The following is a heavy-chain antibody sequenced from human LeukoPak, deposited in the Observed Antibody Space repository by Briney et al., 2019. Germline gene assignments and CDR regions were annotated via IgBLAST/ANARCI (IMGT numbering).Heavy chain of an antibody. Sequence: PGGSLRLSCAASGFTVSGNYMSWVRQAPGKGLEWVSVIYAGVTTYYADSVKGRFTISRDRSKNTLYLQMNGLRGEDTAVYYCTRARAVASFYGFDPWGQGTLVTVSS. CDR3: TRARAVASFYGFDP. CDR2: IYAGVTT. V-gene: IGHV3-53*01. J-gene: IGHJ5*02. D-gene: IGHD6-19*01. CDR1: GFTVSGNY.